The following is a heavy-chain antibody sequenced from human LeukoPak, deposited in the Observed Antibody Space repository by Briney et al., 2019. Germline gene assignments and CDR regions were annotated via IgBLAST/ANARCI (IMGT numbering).Heavy chain of an antibody. CDR1: GFTFSSYW. Sequence: PGGSLRLSCAAFGFTFSSYWMNWVRQAPGKGLEWLSYISRGSNVIYYADSVKGRFTTSRDDAKNSLFLQMNSLRDEDTALYYCAGDPGYSYAMDYWGQGTLVTVSS. D-gene: IGHD5-12*01. CDR3: AGDPGYSYAMDY. J-gene: IGHJ4*02. CDR2: ISRGSNVI. V-gene: IGHV3-48*02.